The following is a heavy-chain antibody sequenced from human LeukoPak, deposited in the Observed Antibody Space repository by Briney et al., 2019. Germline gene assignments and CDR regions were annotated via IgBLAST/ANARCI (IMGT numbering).Heavy chain of an antibody. Sequence: GGSLRLSCAASGFTFSSYEMNWVRQAPGKGLERVSYISSSGSTIYYADSVKGRFTISRDNAKNSLYLQMNSLRAEDTAVYYCAKVGPGVGAALDYFDYWGQGTLVTVSS. D-gene: IGHD2-15*01. CDR3: AKVGPGVGAALDYFDY. CDR1: GFTFSSYE. CDR2: ISSSGSTI. V-gene: IGHV3-48*03. J-gene: IGHJ4*02.